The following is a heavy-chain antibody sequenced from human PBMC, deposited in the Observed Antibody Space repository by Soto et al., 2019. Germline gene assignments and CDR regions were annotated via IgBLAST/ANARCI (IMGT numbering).Heavy chain of an antibody. CDR1: GGTFSSYA. CDR2: IIPIFGTA. Sequence: GASVKVSCKASGGTFSSYAISWVRQAPGQGLEWMGGIIPIFGTANYAQKFQGRVTITADESTSTAYMELSSLRSEDTAVYYCARGRSFFDYYYYYGMDVWGQGTTVTVSS. J-gene: IGHJ6*02. V-gene: IGHV1-69*13. D-gene: IGHD3-10*01. CDR3: ARGRSFFDYYYYYGMDV.